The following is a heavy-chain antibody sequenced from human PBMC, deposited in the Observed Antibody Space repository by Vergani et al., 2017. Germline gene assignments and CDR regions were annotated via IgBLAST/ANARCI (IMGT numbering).Heavy chain of an antibody. D-gene: IGHD1-1*01. J-gene: IGHJ6*02. Sequence: EVQLVESGGGLVQPGGSLRLSCAASGFTFSSYDMHWVRQATGKGLEWVSAIGTAGDTYYPGSVKGRFTISRENAKNSLYLQMNSLRAGDTAVYYCTRGATGNYYYGMDVWGQGTTVNVSS. CDR3: TRGATGNYYYGMDV. V-gene: IGHV3-13*01. CDR1: GFTFSSYD. CDR2: IGTAGDT.